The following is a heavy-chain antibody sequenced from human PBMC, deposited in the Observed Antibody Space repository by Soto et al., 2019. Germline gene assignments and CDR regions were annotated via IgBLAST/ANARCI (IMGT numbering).Heavy chain of an antibody. CDR1: GDTFTSYA. D-gene: IGHD6-13*01. J-gene: IGHJ6*02. Sequence: ASVKVSCKACGDTFTSYAMHWVRQAPGQRLEWMGWINAGNGNTKYSQKFQGRVTITRDTSASTAYMELSSLRSEDTAVYYCAREQQLVRGYYYYGMDVWGQGTTVTVSS. CDR3: AREQQLVRGYYYYGMDV. CDR2: INAGNGNT. V-gene: IGHV1-3*01.